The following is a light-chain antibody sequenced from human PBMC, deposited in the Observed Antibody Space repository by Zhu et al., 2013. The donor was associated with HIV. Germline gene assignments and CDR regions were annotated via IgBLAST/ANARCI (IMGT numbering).Light chain of an antibody. CDR3: QQYGSSPPFS. CDR1: QSVTSNY. J-gene: IGKJ2*03. Sequence: EIVLTQSPGTLSLSPGERATLSCRASQSVTSNYLAWYQQKPGQAPRLLISGASSRATGVPDRFSGSGSGTDFTLTISRVEPEDFVMYYCQQYGSSPPFSFGQGTKLEIK. CDR2: GAS. V-gene: IGKV3-20*01.